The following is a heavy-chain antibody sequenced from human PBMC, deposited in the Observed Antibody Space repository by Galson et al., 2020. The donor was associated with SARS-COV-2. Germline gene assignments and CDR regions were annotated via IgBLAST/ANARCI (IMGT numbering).Heavy chain of an antibody. CDR3: ARVHPLGGGGSYFDS. V-gene: IGHV3-74*03. Sequence: GESLKISCVASGFTFSSYWMHWVRQAPGRGLVWVSRINSDESSTEYADSVKGRFTISRDNAKSTLYLQMNSLRAEDTALYYCARVHPLGGGGSYFDSWGQGVLVTVSS. D-gene: IGHD1-1*01. CDR1: GFTFSSYW. CDR2: INSDESST. J-gene: IGHJ4*02.